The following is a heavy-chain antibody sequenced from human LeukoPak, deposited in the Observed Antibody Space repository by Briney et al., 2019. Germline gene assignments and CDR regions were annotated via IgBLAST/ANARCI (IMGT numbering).Heavy chain of an antibody. D-gene: IGHD4-11*01. V-gene: IGHV5-51*01. CDR3: ASIPTTGTAFFDY. Sequence: GESLKISCKGSGYSFTSYWIGWVRQMPGKGPEWMGIIYPGDSDTRYSPSFQGQVTISADKSISTAYLQWSSLKASDTAMYYCASIPTTGTAFFDYWGQGTLVTVSS. CDR1: GYSFTSYW. CDR2: IYPGDSDT. J-gene: IGHJ4*02.